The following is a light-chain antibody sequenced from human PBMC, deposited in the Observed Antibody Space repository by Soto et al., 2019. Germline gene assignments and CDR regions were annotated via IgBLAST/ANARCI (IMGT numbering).Light chain of an antibody. CDR2: EVT. CDR3: CSRV. V-gene: IGLV2-23*02. Sequence: QSALTQPASVSGSPGQSITISCTGTSSDVATYHLVSWYQQHPGKAPQLIIYEVTKRPSGVSPRFSGSQSGDTASLTISGLQADDEADYFCCSRVFGGGTKLTVL. J-gene: IGLJ3*02. CDR1: SSDVATYHL.